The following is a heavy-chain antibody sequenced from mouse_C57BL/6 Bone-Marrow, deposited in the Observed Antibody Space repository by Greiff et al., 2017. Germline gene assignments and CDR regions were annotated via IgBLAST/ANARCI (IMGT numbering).Heavy chain of an antibody. J-gene: IGHJ2*01. CDR1: GYTFTSYW. Sequence: QVQLQQPGAELVRPGTSVKLSCKASGYTFTSYWMHWVKQRPGQGLEWIGVIDPSDSYTTYNQKFKGKATLTVDTSSSTAYMQLSSLTSEDSAVYYCARSATTVVPYYFDYWGQGTTLTVSS. V-gene: IGHV1-59*01. D-gene: IGHD1-1*01. CDR2: IDPSDSYT. CDR3: ARSATTVVPYYFDY.